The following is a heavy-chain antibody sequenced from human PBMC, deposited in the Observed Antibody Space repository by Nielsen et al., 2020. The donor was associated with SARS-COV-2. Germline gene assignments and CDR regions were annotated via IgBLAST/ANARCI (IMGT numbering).Heavy chain of an antibody. V-gene: IGHV4-61*05. CDR1: GGSISSSSYY. CDR3: ARHPYPMTVSTFGYDY. D-gene: IGHD2-21*02. Sequence: GSLRLSCTVSGGSISSSSYYWSWIRQPPGKGLEWIGYIYNRGNTNYNPSLKSRVTISVDTSKNQFSLRLSSVTVADTAVYYCARHPYPMTVSTFGYDYWGQGTLVTVSS. J-gene: IGHJ4*02. CDR2: IYNRGNT.